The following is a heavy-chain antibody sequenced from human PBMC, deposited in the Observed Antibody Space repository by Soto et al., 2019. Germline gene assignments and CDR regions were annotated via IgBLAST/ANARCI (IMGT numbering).Heavy chain of an antibody. D-gene: IGHD3-22*01. J-gene: IGHJ2*01. V-gene: IGHV4-39*01. CDR2: IYYSGST. Sequence: QLQLQESGPGLVKPSETLSLTCTVSGGSISSSSYYWGWIRQPPGKGLEWIGSIYYSGSTYYNPSLKSRVTISVDTSKNQFSLKLSSVTAADTAVYYCARHVDIPMIVVVTPQHWYFDLWGRGTLVTVSS. CDR3: ARHVDIPMIVVVTPQHWYFDL. CDR1: GGSISSSSYY.